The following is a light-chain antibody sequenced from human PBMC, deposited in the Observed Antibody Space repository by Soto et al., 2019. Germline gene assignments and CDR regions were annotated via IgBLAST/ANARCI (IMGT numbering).Light chain of an antibody. CDR2: AAS. J-gene: IGKJ5*01. V-gene: IGKV1-39*01. CDR3: QQNYSLPIT. CDR1: QGIGNA. Sequence: IELTPSPSSLSQCVGERVTISCRASQGIGNALGWYQQKPGKAPDLLIYAASSLQSGIPSRFGGRGSGTDFTLTITGLQPEDFATYYCQQNYSLPITFGQGTRLEIK.